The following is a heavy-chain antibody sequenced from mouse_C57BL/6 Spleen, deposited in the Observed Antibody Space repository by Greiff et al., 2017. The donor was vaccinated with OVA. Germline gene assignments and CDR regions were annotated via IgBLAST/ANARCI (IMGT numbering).Heavy chain of an antibody. Sequence: EVKLVESGGGLVQPKGSLKLSCAASGFSFNTYAMNWVRQAPGKGLEWVARIRSKSNNYATYYADSVKDRFTISRDDSESMLYLQMNNLKTEDTAMYYCVRHSYGSRDYAMDYWGQGTSVTVSS. J-gene: IGHJ4*01. D-gene: IGHD1-1*01. CDR1: GFSFNTYA. CDR3: VRHSYGSRDYAMDY. V-gene: IGHV10-1*01. CDR2: IRSKSNNYAT.